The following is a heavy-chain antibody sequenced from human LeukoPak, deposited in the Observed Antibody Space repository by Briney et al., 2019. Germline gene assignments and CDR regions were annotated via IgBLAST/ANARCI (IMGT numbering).Heavy chain of an antibody. V-gene: IGHV3-21*01. D-gene: IGHD6-19*01. CDR2: ISSSSSYI. CDR1: RFTFSSYS. Sequence: PGGSLRLPCAASRFTFSSYSMNWVRQAPGKGLEWVSSISSSSSYIYYADSVKGRFTISRDNAKNSLYLQMNSLRAEDTAVYYCARDLLAVAAPRYFDYWGQGTLVTVSS. J-gene: IGHJ4*02. CDR3: ARDLLAVAAPRYFDY.